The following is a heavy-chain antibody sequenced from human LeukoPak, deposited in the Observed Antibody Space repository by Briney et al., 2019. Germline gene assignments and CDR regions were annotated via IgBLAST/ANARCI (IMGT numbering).Heavy chain of an antibody. CDR2: INHTRRT. J-gene: IGHJ3*01. CDR3: ARDESAASGYYSDAFDV. Sequence: SQTLSLTCAAYGGSLSDYYWSWIRQSPEKGLEWIGEINHTRRTTYNPSLKSRVIISVDTSKNQFSLKLNSVTAADTAVYYCARDESAASGYYSDAFDVWGQGTMVTVSS. CDR1: GGSLSDYY. V-gene: IGHV4-34*01. D-gene: IGHD3-22*01.